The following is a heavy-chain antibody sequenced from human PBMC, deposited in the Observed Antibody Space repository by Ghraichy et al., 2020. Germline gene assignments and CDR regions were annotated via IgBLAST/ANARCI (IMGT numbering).Heavy chain of an antibody. D-gene: IGHD1-20*01. J-gene: IGHJ5*02. Sequence: ASVKVSCKASGYTFTGYYMHWVRQAPGQGLEWMGWINPNSGGTNYAQKFQGRVTMTRDTSISTAYMELSRLRSDDTAVYYCARNNWNDGDWFDPWGQGTLVTVSS. V-gene: IGHV1-2*02. CDR1: GYTFTGYY. CDR2: INPNSGGT. CDR3: ARNNWNDGDWFDP.